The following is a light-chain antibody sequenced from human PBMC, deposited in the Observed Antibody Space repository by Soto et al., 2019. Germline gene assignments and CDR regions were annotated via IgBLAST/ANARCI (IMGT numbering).Light chain of an antibody. CDR3: CSYAGTFYV. V-gene: IGLV2-11*01. CDR2: DVS. CDR1: GIDVGGYNY. Sequence: QSALTQPRSVSGAPGQSVTLSCPGNGIDVGGYNYVSWYQQHPGKAPKLMIYDVSKRPSGVPDRFSGSKSGNTASLTISGLQAEDEADYYCCSYAGTFYVFGTGTKVTVL. J-gene: IGLJ1*01.